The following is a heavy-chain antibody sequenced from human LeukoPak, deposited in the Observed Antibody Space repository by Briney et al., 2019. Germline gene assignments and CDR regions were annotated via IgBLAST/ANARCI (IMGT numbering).Heavy chain of an antibody. J-gene: IGHJ4*02. D-gene: IGHD6-13*01. CDR1: GGSISSHY. CDR3: ARAVNSSWYDHFDY. Sequence: PSETLSLTCTVSGGSISSHYWSWIRQPPGKGLEWIGYIYYSGSTNYNPSLKSRVTISVDTSKNQFSLKLSSVTAADTAVYYCARAVNSSWYDHFDYWGQGTLVTVSS. CDR2: IYYSGST. V-gene: IGHV4-59*11.